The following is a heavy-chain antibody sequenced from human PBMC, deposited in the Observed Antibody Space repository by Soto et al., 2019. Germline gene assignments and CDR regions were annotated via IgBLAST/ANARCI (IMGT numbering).Heavy chain of an antibody. D-gene: IGHD2-21*02. J-gene: IGHJ4*02. CDR3: AKDRGVVTAIS. Sequence: EVQLLESGGGLVQPGGSLRLSCAASGFTFSSYAMSWVRQAPGKGLEWVSAMSGSGGSTYYADSVKGRFTISRDNSKNTLYLQMNSRKAEDTAVYYCAKDRGVVTAISWGQGTLVTVSS. CDR1: GFTFSSYA. CDR2: MSGSGGST. V-gene: IGHV3-23*01.